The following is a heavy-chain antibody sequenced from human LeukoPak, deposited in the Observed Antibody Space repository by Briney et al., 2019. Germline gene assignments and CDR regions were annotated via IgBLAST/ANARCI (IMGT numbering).Heavy chain of an antibody. CDR1: GGSFSGYY. CDR3: ARGKLAGSSSYYYYYYMDV. D-gene: IGHD6-6*01. Sequence: SETLSLTCAVYGGSFSGYYWSWIRQPPGKGLEWIGEINHSGSTNYNPPLKSRVTISVDTSKNQFSLKLSSVTAADTAVYYCARGKLAGSSSYYYYYYMDVWGKGTTVTVSS. J-gene: IGHJ6*03. V-gene: IGHV4-34*01. CDR2: INHSGST.